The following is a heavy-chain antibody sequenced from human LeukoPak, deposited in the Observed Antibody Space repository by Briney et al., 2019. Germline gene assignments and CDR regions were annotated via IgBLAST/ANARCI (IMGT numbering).Heavy chain of an antibody. Sequence: ASVKVSCKASGYTFTSYGISWVRQAPGQGLEWMGWISAYNGNTNYAQKLQGRVTMTTDTSTSTAYMELGSLRSDDTAVYYCARVLYYYDSSGYYPDAFDIWGQGTMVTVSS. CDR1: GYTFTSYG. D-gene: IGHD3-22*01. CDR2: ISAYNGNT. CDR3: ARVLYYYDSSGYYPDAFDI. V-gene: IGHV1-18*01. J-gene: IGHJ3*02.